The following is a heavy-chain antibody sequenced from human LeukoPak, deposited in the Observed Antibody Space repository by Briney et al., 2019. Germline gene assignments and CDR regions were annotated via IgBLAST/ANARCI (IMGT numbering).Heavy chain of an antibody. Sequence: PGGSLRLSCAASGFSFTNYAMNWVRQAPGKGLEWASMIYSGGDTFYTDSVKGRFTIARDNSKSTLYLQMNSLRVEDTAVYYCVRAGYSGVWGYWGQGTMVTVSA. CDR1: GFSFTNYA. CDR2: IYSGGDT. D-gene: IGHD5-12*01. CDR3: VRAGYSGVWGY. J-gene: IGHJ3*01. V-gene: IGHV3-53*01.